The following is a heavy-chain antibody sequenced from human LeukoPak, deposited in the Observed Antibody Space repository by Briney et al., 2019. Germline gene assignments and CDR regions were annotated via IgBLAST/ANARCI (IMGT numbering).Heavy chain of an antibody. Sequence: GGSLRLSCAASGFTFSSYAMHWVRQAPGKGLEWVAFIRYDGTNKYYADSVKGRFTISRDNSKNTLFLQMNSLRAEDTAVYYCANAPSTTVTTGYWGQGTLVTVSS. CDR1: GFTFSSYA. CDR3: ANAPSTTVTTGY. CDR2: IRYDGTNK. J-gene: IGHJ4*02. D-gene: IGHD4-17*01. V-gene: IGHV3-30*02.